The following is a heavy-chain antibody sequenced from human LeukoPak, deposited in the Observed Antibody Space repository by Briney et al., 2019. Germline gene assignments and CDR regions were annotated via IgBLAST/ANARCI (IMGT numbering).Heavy chain of an antibody. CDR1: GYSISSGYY. CDR2: IYHSGST. CDR3: ARGGGNYNWFDP. Sequence: SETLSLTCTVSGYSISSGYYWGWIRQPPGKGLEWIGSIYHSGSTYYNPSLKSRVTISVDTSKNQFSLKLSSVTAADTAVYYCARGGGNYNWFDPWGQGTLVTVSS. V-gene: IGHV4-38-2*02. J-gene: IGHJ5*02. D-gene: IGHD1-7*01.